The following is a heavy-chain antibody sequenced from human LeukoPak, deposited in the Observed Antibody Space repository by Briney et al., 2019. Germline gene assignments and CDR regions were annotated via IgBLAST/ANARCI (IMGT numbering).Heavy chain of an antibody. V-gene: IGHV1-69*05. J-gene: IGHJ5*02. CDR2: IIPIFGTA. D-gene: IGHD1-20*01. CDR3: ASNFLTGENLFDP. Sequence: ASVKVFCKASGGTFSSYAISWVRQAPGQGLEWMGGIIPIFGTANYAQKFQGRVTITTDESTSTAYMELSSLRSEDTAVYYCASNFLTGENLFDPWGQGTLVTVSS. CDR1: GGTFSSYA.